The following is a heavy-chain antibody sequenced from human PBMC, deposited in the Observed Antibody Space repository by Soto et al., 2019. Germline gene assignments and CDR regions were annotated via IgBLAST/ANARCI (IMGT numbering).Heavy chain of an antibody. CDR3: AKETYYYYGMDV. CDR2: IIDSGGYT. CDR1: GFTFSSST. V-gene: IGHV3-23*01. Sequence: LRLSCAASGFTFSSSTMNWVRQAPGKGLEWVSAIIDSGGYTYYADSVKGRFTISRDNSKNTLYLQMNSLRAEDTALYYCAKETYYYYGMDVWGQGTTVTVSS. J-gene: IGHJ6*02.